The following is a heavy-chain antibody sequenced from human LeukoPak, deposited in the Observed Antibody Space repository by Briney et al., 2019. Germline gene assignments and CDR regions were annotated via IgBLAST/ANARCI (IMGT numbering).Heavy chain of an antibody. CDR2: MKHDGSEK. CDR3: AISGLGFGEFRGLDY. D-gene: IGHD3-10*01. Sequence: GGSLRLSCAASGFTFSTYWMTWVRQAPGKGLEWVANMKHDGSEKNYVDSVKGRFTISRDNNKNSLYLQMNSLRAEDTAVYYCAISGLGFGEFRGLDYWGQGTLVTVSS. V-gene: IGHV3-7*02. CDR1: GFTFSTYW. J-gene: IGHJ4*02.